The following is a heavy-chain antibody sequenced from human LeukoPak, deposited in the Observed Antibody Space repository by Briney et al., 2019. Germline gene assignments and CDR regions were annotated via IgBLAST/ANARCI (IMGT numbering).Heavy chain of an antibody. J-gene: IGHJ4*02. Sequence: GGSLRLSCAASGFTFTSYGMTWVRQAPGKGLEWVSAISGSGGSTYYADSVKGRFTISRDNSKNTLYLQMNSLRAEDTAVYYCARSSGYEITDGPLLDYWGQGTLVTVSS. CDR1: GFTFTSYG. V-gene: IGHV3-23*01. D-gene: IGHD5-12*01. CDR3: ARSSGYEITDGPLLDY. CDR2: ISGSGGST.